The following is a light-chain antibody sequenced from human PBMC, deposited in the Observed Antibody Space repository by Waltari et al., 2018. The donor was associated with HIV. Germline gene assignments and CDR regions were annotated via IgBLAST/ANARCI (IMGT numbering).Light chain of an antibody. CDR3: HQYNNWLT. CDR1: RSVSSK. CDR2: GAS. J-gene: IGKJ4*01. V-gene: IGKV3-15*01. Sequence: EIVMTQSPATLSVSPGETAPLSCRASRSVSSKLAWYQQKPGQAPRLLIYGASTRATGIPARFSGTGSGTEFTLTISSLQSEDFAIYYCHQYNNWLTFGGGTKLDIK.